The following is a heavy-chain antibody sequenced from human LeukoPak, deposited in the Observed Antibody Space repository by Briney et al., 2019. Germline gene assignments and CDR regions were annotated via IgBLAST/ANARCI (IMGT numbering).Heavy chain of an antibody. CDR3: ARAYSSGWFNS. J-gene: IGHJ5*01. D-gene: IGHD6-19*01. CDR2: ILKDGSSE. Sequence: GGSLRLSCAASGLTFSTYHMHWVRQAPGKGLEWVTLILKDGSSEYYADSVKGRFTISRDNSKNTLYLQMNSLRVEDMAVYYCARAYSSGWFNSWGQGTLVTVSS. CDR1: GLTFSTYH. V-gene: IGHV3-30-3*01.